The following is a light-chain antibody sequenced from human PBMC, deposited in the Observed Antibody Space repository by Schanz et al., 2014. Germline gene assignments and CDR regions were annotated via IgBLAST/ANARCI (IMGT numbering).Light chain of an antibody. CDR3: QQYYNYPWT. Sequence: DIKMTQSPSPLSAFVGARATITCRASQGISSWLAWYQQKPGKAPKLVIYDASSLEGGVQSRFSGSRSGTEFTLTISSLQPDDFATYYCQQYYNYPWTFGQGTKVEI. CDR2: DAS. V-gene: IGKV1-5*01. J-gene: IGKJ1*01. CDR1: QGISSW.